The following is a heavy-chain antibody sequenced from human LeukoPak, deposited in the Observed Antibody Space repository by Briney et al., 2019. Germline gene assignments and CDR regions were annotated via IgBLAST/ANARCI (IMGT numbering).Heavy chain of an antibody. Sequence: PSETLSLTCTVSGGSISSSSYYWDWIRQPQGKGLEWIGYIYYSGSTNYNPSLKSRVTISVDTSKNQFSLKLSSVTAADTAVYYCARAYGDPYYYYYYMDVWGKGTTVTVSS. CDR3: ARAYGDPYYYYYYMDV. V-gene: IGHV4-61*05. J-gene: IGHJ6*03. CDR1: GGSISSSSYY. D-gene: IGHD4-17*01. CDR2: IYYSGST.